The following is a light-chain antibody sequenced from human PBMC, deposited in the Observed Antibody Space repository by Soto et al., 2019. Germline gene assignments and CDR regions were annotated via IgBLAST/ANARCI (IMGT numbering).Light chain of an antibody. CDR3: QQYYRTPLT. J-gene: IGKJ4*01. Sequence: EIVMTQSPDSLAVSLGERATINCKSSQSVLYSPNNKNYLAWYQQKPGQPPKLLIYWASTRESGVPDRFSGSGSGTDFTLTSSSLQAEDVAVYYCQQYYRTPLTFVGGTKVEIK. CDR1: QSVLYSPNNKNY. V-gene: IGKV4-1*01. CDR2: WAS.